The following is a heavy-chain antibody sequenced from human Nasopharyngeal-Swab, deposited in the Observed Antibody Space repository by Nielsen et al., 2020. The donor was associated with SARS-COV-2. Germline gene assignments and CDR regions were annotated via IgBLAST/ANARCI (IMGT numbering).Heavy chain of an antibody. CDR1: GFTFDDYA. V-gene: IGHV3-9*01. J-gene: IGHJ4*02. CDR3: AKDIVGFGPLDY. D-gene: IGHD1-26*01. Sequence: SLKISCAASGFTFDDYAMHRVRQAPGKGLEWVSSISWNSGSIGYADSVKGRFTMSRGNAKNSLYLQMNSLRAEDTALYYCAKDIVGFGPLDYWGQGTLVTVSS. CDR2: ISWNSGSI.